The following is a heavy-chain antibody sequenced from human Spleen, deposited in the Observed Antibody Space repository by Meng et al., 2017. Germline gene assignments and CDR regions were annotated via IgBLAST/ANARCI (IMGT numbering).Heavy chain of an antibody. CDR1: GGSFSGHY. CDR3: ARGFGVVSYYYYYGMDV. J-gene: IGHJ6*02. CDR2: INHSGST. Sequence: SETLSLTCGVYGGSFSGHYWSWIRQPPGKGLEWIGEINHSGSTTYNPSPKSRVTISVDTSKNQFSLKLSSVTAADTAVYYCARGFGVVSYYYYYGMDVWGQGTTVTVSS. D-gene: IGHD3-3*01. V-gene: IGHV4-34*01.